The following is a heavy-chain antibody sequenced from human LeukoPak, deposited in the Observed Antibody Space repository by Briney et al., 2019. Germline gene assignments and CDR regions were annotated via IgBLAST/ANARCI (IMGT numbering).Heavy chain of an antibody. V-gene: IGHV3-33*06. Sequence: GGSLRLSCAASGFTFRSYGMHWVRQAPGKGLEWVAVIWYDGSNKYYADSVKGRFTISRDNSKNTLYLQMNSLRAEDTAVYYCAKGSYYYDSADYFDYWGQGTLVTVSS. CDR2: IWYDGSNK. CDR1: GFTFRSYG. D-gene: IGHD3-22*01. CDR3: AKGSYYYDSADYFDY. J-gene: IGHJ4*02.